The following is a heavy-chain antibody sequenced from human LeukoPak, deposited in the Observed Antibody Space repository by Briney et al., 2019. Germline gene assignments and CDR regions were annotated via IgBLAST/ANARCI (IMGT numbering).Heavy chain of an antibody. CDR2: IYYSGSS. J-gene: IGHJ4*02. Sequence: MTSETLSLTCSVSGGSISTYYWSWIRQPPGKGLEWIGYIYYSGSSNYNPSLKSRVTISVDTSKNQFSLKLSSVTAADTAVYYCARQMYGGLMDFWGQGTLVTVSS. D-gene: IGHD2-8*01. CDR3: ARQMYGGLMDF. V-gene: IGHV4-59*08. CDR1: GGSISTYY.